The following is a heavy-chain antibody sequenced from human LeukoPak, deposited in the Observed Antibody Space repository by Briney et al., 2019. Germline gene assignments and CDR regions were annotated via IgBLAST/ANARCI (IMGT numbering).Heavy chain of an antibody. V-gene: IGHV1-46*01. CDR3: ARDREWELEYYYYGMDV. CDR2: INPSGGST. J-gene: IGHJ6*02. D-gene: IGHD1-26*01. Sequence: ASVKVSCKASGYTFTSYYMHWVRQAPGQGLEWMGIINPSGGSTSYAQKFQGRVTMTTDTSTSTAYMELRSLRSDDTAVYCCARDREWELEYYYYGMDVWGQGTTVTVSS. CDR1: GYTFTSYY.